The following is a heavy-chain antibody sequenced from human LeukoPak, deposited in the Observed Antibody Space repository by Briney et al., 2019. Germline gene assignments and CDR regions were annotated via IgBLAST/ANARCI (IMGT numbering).Heavy chain of an antibody. D-gene: IGHD2/OR15-2a*01. CDR3: AKDTSKYFDY. V-gene: IGHV3-30*02. Sequence: GGSLRLSCAASGFTFSSYGMHWVRQAPGKGLEWVAFIRYDGSNKYYADSVKGRFTIPRDNSKNTLYLQMNSLRAEDTAVYYCAKDTSKYFDYWGQGTLVTVSS. CDR1: GFTFSSYG. CDR2: IRYDGSNK. J-gene: IGHJ4*02.